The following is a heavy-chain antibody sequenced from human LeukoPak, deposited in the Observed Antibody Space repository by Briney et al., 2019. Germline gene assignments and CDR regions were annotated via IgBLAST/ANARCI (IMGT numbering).Heavy chain of an antibody. V-gene: IGHV3-7*01. CDR2: IKQDGSEK. J-gene: IGHJ5*02. Sequence: PGGSLRLSCAASGFTFSSYWMSWVRQAPGKGLEWVANIKQDGSEKYYVDSVKGRFTISRDNAKNSLYLQMNSLRAEDTAVYYCARGRGGLWFRDRNWFDPWGQGTLVAVSS. CDR3: ARGRGGLWFRDRNWFDP. D-gene: IGHD3-10*01. CDR1: GFTFSSYW.